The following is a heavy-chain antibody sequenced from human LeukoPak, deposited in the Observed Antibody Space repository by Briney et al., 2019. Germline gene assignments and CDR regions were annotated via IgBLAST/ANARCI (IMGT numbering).Heavy chain of an antibody. CDR3: ARGRGSGSYYMANYYYYYGMDV. D-gene: IGHD3-10*01. CDR1: GGTFSSYA. J-gene: IGHJ6*04. Sequence: ASVKVSCKASGGTFSSYAISWVRQAPGQGLEWMGGIIPIFGTANYAQKFQGRVTITADESTSIAYMELSSLRSEDTAVYYCARGRGSGSYYMANYYYYYGMDVWGKGTTVTVSS. V-gene: IGHV1-69*13. CDR2: IIPIFGTA.